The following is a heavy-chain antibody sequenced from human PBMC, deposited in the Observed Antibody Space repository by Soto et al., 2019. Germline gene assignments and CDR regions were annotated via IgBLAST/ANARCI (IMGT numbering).Heavy chain of an antibody. CDR1: GFTFSSYW. D-gene: IGHD1-26*01. Sequence: GGSLRLSCAASGFTFSSYWMTWVRQAPGKGLEWVANIKQDGSEKYYVDSVRGRFTMSRDNAKNSLYLQMNSLRAEDTAVYYCARVVGATQMDFDYWGQGTLVTVS. CDR3: ARVVGATQMDFDY. V-gene: IGHV3-7*01. J-gene: IGHJ4*02. CDR2: IKQDGSEK.